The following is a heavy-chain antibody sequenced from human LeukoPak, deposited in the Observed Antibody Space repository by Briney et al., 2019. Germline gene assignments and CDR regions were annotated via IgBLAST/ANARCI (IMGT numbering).Heavy chain of an antibody. D-gene: IGHD6-6*01. V-gene: IGHV3-21*01. CDR1: GFTFSSYS. CDR3: ARDQGGQLAPFDY. Sequence: PGGSLRLSCAASGFTFSSYSMNWVRQAPGKGLEWVSSISSSSSYIYHADSVKGRFTISRDNAKNSLYLQMNSLRAEDTAVYYCARDQGGQLAPFDYWGQGTLVTVSS. CDR2: ISSSSSYI. J-gene: IGHJ4*02.